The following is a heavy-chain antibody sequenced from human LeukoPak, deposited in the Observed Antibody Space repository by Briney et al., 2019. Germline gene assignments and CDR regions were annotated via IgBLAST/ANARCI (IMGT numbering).Heavy chain of an antibody. Sequence: GGSLRLSCAASGFTFSSYSMNWVRQAPGKGLEWVSSISSSSSYIYYADSVKGRFTISRDNAKNSLYLQMNSLRAEDTAVYYCARESGVYDSSGYVSGIGYYYYMDVWGKGTTVTVSS. J-gene: IGHJ6*03. D-gene: IGHD3-22*01. CDR3: ARESGVYDSSGYVSGIGYYYYMDV. CDR1: GFTFSSYS. CDR2: ISSSSSYI. V-gene: IGHV3-21*01.